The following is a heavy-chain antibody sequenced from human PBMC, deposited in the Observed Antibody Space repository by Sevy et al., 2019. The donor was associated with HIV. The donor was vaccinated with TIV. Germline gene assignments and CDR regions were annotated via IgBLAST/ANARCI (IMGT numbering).Heavy chain of an antibody. D-gene: IGHD1-26*01. CDR1: GFTFSSYG. Sequence: GGSLRLSCAASGFTFSSYGMHWVRQAPGKGLEWVAFIRYDGSNKYYADSVKGRFTIPIDNSKNTLYLQMNSLRAEDTAVYYCAKVLNGNYYYYGMDVWGQGTTVTVSS. J-gene: IGHJ6*02. CDR3: AKVLNGNYYYYGMDV. CDR2: IRYDGSNK. V-gene: IGHV3-30*02.